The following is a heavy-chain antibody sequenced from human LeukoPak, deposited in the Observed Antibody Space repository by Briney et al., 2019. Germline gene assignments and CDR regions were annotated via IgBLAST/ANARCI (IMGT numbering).Heavy chain of an antibody. V-gene: IGHV4-39*07. CDR2: INHSGGA. Sequence: PSETLSLTCTVSGGSISSGGYFWTWIRQPPGKGLEWIGEINHSGGANYNPSLKSRVTISIDTSKNQFSLKLTSVTAADTAMYYCARSVSSSGAGGYYNIDVWDKGTTVTVSS. CDR3: ARSVSSSGAGGYYNIDV. CDR1: GGSISSGGYF. D-gene: IGHD6-6*01. J-gene: IGHJ6*03.